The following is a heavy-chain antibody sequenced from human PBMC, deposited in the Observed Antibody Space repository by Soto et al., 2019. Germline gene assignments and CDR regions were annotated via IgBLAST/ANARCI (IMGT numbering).Heavy chain of an antibody. CDR1: GGTFSSYA. D-gene: IGHD2-2*01. J-gene: IGHJ6*02. CDR3: AGDRKYCSSTSCYYYYYGMDV. V-gene: IGHV1-69*13. Sequence: SVKVSCKASGGTFSSYAISWVRQAPGQGLEWMGGIIPIFGTANYAQKFQGRVTITADESTSTAYMELSSLRSEDTAVYYCAGDRKYCSSTSCYYYYYGMDVWGQGTTVTVSS. CDR2: IIPIFGTA.